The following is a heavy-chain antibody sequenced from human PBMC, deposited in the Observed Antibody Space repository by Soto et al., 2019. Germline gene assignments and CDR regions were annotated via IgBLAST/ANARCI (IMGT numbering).Heavy chain of an antibody. D-gene: IGHD3-16*01. CDR3: AGGRNYYNGMDL. Sequence: EVQLVESGGGLVQPGRSLRLSCAASGFMFDDYAMHWVRQTPGKGLEWVSGITWNSGRKGYADSVKGRFTISRDNAKNSLYLQMNSLNIDDTALYYCAGGRNYYNGMDLWGQGTTVTVSS. CDR2: ITWNSGRK. V-gene: IGHV3-9*01. CDR1: GFMFDDYA. J-gene: IGHJ6*02.